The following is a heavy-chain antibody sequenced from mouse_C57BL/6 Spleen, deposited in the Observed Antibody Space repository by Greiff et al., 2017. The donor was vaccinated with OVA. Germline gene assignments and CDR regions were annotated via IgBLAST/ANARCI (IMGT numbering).Heavy chain of an antibody. CDR3: AISGLLSHWYCDV. V-gene: IGHV1-39*01. CDR2: INPNYGST. J-gene: IGHJ1*03. CDR1: GYSFTDYN. D-gene: IGHD3-1*01. Sequence: VQLQHSGPELVKPGASVKISCKASGYSFTDYNMNWVKQSNGKSLEWIGVINPNYGSTSYNQKFKGKATLTVDQSSSTAYMQLNSLTSEDSAVYYCAISGLLSHWYCDVWGKGTTVTVSA.